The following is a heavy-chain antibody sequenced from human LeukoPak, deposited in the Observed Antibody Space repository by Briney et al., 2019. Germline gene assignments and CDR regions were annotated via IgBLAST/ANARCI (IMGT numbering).Heavy chain of an antibody. CDR3: ARVYDFWSGSNFYYFDY. V-gene: IGHV3-23*01. CDR2: ISGSGGST. Sequence: GGSLRLSCAASGFTFSSYAMSWVRQAPGKGLEWVSAISGSGGSTYYADSVKGRFTISRDNSKNTLYLQMNSLRAEDTAVYYCARVYDFWSGSNFYYFDYWGQGTLVTVSS. D-gene: IGHD3-3*01. J-gene: IGHJ4*02. CDR1: GFTFSSYA.